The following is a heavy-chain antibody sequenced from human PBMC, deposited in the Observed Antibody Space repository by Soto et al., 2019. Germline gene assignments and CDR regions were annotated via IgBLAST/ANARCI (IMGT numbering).Heavy chain of an antibody. J-gene: IGHJ4*02. CDR2: ISYDGSNK. D-gene: IGHD3-22*01. CDR1: GFTFSSYA. Sequence: GGSLRLSCAASGFTFSSYAMHWVRQAPGKGLEWVAVISYDGSNKYYADSVKGRFTISRDNSKNTLYLQMNSLRAEDTAVYYCAKEAYDSSGYYYFDYWGQGTLVTVSS. CDR3: AKEAYDSSGYYYFDY. V-gene: IGHV3-30*04.